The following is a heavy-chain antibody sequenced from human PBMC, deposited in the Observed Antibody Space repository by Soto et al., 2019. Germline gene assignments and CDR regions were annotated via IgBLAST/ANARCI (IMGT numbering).Heavy chain of an antibody. CDR3: ACDSSGSVTYYYYYGMDV. CDR2: ISGSGGST. V-gene: IGHV3-23*01. J-gene: IGHJ6*02. D-gene: IGHD3-22*01. CDR1: GFTFSSYA. Sequence: GGSLRLSCAASGFTFSSYAMSWVRQAPGKGLEWVSAISGSGGSTYYADSVKGRFTISRDNSKNTLYLQMNSLRAEDTAVYYWACDSSGSVTYYYYYGMDVWGQGTTVTVSS.